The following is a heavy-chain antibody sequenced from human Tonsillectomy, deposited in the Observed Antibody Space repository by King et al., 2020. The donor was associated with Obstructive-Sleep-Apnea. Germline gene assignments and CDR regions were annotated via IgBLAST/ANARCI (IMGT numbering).Heavy chain of an antibody. D-gene: IGHD6-19*01. CDR1: AFTSSSYW. V-gene: IGHV3-7*01. CDR3: ARELAVAGNRGWYYFDY. Sequence: VQLVESGGGLVQPGGSLRLSCAASAFTSSSYWMSWVRQAPGKGLECVANIHQDGSDKYYVDSVKGRFTISRDNAKNSLYLQMNSLRAEDTAVYYCARELAVAGNRGWYYFDYWGQGTLVTVSS. J-gene: IGHJ4*02. CDR2: IHQDGSDK.